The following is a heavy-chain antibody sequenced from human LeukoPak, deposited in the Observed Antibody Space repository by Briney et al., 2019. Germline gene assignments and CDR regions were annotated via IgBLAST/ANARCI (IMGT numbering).Heavy chain of an antibody. CDR3: ARGGRYLPLDI. V-gene: IGHV3-72*01. D-gene: IGHD3-10*01. Sequence: GGSLRLSCAASGFTFSDHYMDWVRQAPGKGLEWVGRTRNKANRYTTEYAASVKGRFTISRDDSKNSLYLQINNLKTEDTAVYYCARGGRYLPLDIWGQGTMVTVSS. CDR1: GFTFSDHY. J-gene: IGHJ3*02. CDR2: TRNKANRYTT.